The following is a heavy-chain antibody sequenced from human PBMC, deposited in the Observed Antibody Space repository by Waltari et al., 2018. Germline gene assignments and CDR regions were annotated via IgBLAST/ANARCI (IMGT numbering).Heavy chain of an antibody. Sequence: QVQLQESGPGLVKPSETLSLTCTVSGGSISSYYWSWLRQPPGKGLEWIGYIYYSGSTNYNPSLKSRVTISVDTSKNQFSLKLSSVTAADTAVYYCARPSGYCTNGVCYGPNWFDPWGQGTLVTVSS. J-gene: IGHJ5*02. D-gene: IGHD2-8*01. CDR3: ARPSGYCTNGVCYGPNWFDP. V-gene: IGHV4-59*08. CDR1: GGSISSYY. CDR2: IYYSGST.